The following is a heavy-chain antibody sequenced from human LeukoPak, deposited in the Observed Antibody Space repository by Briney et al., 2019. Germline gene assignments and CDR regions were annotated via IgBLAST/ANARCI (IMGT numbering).Heavy chain of an antibody. CDR2: IYSGGST. J-gene: IGHJ6*03. D-gene: IGHD2-2*01. V-gene: IGHV3-53*01. CDR1: GFTVSSNY. Sequence: PGGSLGLSCAASGFTVSSNYMSWVRRAPGKGLEWVSVIYSGGSTYYADSVKGRFTISRDNSKNTLYLQMNSLRAEDTAVYYCASHIVVVPAATPRLMDVWGKGTTVTVSS. CDR3: ASHIVVVPAATPRLMDV.